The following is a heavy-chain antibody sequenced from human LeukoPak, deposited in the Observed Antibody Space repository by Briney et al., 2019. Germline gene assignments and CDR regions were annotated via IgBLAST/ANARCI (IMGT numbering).Heavy chain of an antibody. D-gene: IGHD2-21*01. CDR2: MSPLDSDT. CDR3: ARRVISGGHFFDY. J-gene: IGHJ4*02. V-gene: IGHV5-51*03. Sequence: PGESLKISCKGSGYSFTSYWIGWVRQMPGKDLEWMGIMSPLDSDTRYSQSSQGRVTMSADKSVSTAYLQWSSLKASDTAIYYCARRVISGGHFFDYWGQGTQVIVSS. CDR1: GYSFTSYW.